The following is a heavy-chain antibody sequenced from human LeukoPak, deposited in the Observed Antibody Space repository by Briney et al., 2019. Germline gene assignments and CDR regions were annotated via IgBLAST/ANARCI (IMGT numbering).Heavy chain of an antibody. CDR3: ATSAPGIAAAGPHDAFDI. CDR1: GGSISSSNW. J-gene: IGHJ3*02. CDR2: IYHSGST. V-gene: IGHV4-4*02. Sequence: SETLSLTCAVSGGSISSSNWWSWVRQPPGKGLEWIGEIYHSGSTNYNPSLKSRVTISVDKSKNQFSLKLSSVTAADTAVYYCATSAPGIAAAGPHDAFDIWGQGTMVTVSS. D-gene: IGHD6-13*01.